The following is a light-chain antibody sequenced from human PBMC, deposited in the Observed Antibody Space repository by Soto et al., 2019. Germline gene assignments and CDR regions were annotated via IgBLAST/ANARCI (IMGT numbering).Light chain of an antibody. CDR3: HQRNNWPIT. J-gene: IGKJ5*01. CDR1: QSVSSF. Sequence: EIVLTQSPATLSLSPGERATLSCRASQSVSSFLAWYQQKPGQAPRLLIYDASNRATGIPARFSGSGSGTDFTLTISSLEPEDFALYYCHQRNNWPITFGQGTRLEIK. V-gene: IGKV3-11*01. CDR2: DAS.